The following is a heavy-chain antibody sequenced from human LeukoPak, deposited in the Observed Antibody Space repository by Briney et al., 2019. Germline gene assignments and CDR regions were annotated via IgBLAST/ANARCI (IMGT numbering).Heavy chain of an antibody. D-gene: IGHD3-10*01. CDR2: ISGSGGST. CDR1: GFTFSSYG. CDR3: AKGLRVTMVRGVTEFDY. Sequence: GGSLRLSCAASGFTFSSYGMSWVRQAPGKGLEWVSAISGSGGSTYYADSVKGRFTISRDNSKNTLYLQMNSLRAEDTAVYYCAKGLRVTMVRGVTEFDYWGQGTLVTVSS. J-gene: IGHJ4*02. V-gene: IGHV3-23*01.